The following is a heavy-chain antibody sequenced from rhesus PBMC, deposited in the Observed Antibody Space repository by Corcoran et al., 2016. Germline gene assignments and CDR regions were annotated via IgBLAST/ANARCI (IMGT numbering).Heavy chain of an antibody. J-gene: IGHJ4*01. CDR2: MDGNIAGT. CDR1: GGSIGGYY. V-gene: IGHV4-81*01. CDR3: ARRGWGFLDY. D-gene: IGHD3-34*01. Sequence: QVQLQESGPGLVKPSETLSLTCAVSGGSIGGYYWSGIRQAQGKGLGWCGNMDGNIAGTNYNPSLKSRVTISKDASKNQFSLKLSSVTCADTAVYYCARRGWGFLDYGGQGVLVTVSS.